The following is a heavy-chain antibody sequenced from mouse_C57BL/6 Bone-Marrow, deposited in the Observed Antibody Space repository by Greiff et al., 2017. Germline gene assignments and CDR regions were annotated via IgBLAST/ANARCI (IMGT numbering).Heavy chain of an antibody. J-gene: IGHJ4*01. D-gene: IGHD1-1*01. CDR2: IYPGSGST. CDR3: AILLLRCYYAMDY. Sequence: VQLQQPGAELVKPGASVKMSCKASGYTFTSYWITWVKQRPGQGLEWIGDIYPGSGSTNYNEKFKSKATLTVDTSSSTAYMQLSSLTSEYSAVYYCAILLLRCYYAMDYGGQGTAVTVSS. V-gene: IGHV1-55*01. CDR1: GYTFTSYW.